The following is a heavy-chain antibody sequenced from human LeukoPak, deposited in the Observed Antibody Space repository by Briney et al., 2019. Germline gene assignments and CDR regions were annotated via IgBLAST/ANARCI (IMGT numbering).Heavy chain of an antibody. CDR3: ARGQRLVRGVDY. CDR2: INHSEST. CDR1: GGSFSGYY. Sequence: PSETLSLTCAVYGGSFSGYYWSWIRQPPGEGLEWIGEINHSESTNYNPSLKSRVTISVDTSKNQFSLKLSSVTAADTAVYYCARGQRLVRGVDYWGQGTLVTVSS. V-gene: IGHV4-34*01. D-gene: IGHD3-10*01. J-gene: IGHJ4*02.